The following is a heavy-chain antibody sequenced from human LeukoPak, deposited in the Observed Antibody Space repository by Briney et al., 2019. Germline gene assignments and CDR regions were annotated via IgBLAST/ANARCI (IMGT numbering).Heavy chain of an antibody. D-gene: IGHD3-22*01. CDR2: IYTSGST. J-gene: IGHJ4*02. V-gene: IGHV4-4*09. Sequence: SETLSLTCTVSGGSISSYYWSWIRQPPGKGLEWIGYIYTSGSTNYNPSLKSRVTISVDTSKNQFSLKLSSVTAADTAVYYCARTYYYDSSGYYLFDYWGQGTLVTASS. CDR1: GGSISSYY. CDR3: ARTYYYDSSGYYLFDY.